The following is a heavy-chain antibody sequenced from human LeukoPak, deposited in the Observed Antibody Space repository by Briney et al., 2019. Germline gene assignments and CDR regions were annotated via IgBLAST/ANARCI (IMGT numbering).Heavy chain of an antibody. D-gene: IGHD6-6*01. J-gene: IGHJ4*02. CDR3: AKYPPEYSSNTPDY. V-gene: IGHV3-30*02. Sequence: PGGSLRLSCAASGFPFSSYGMHWVGQAPGKGLGWVAFIRYDGSNKYYADSVKGRFTISRDNSKNTLYPQMNSLRAEDTAMYYCAKYPPEYSSNTPDYWGQGTLVTVSS. CDR1: GFPFSSYG. CDR2: IRYDGSNK.